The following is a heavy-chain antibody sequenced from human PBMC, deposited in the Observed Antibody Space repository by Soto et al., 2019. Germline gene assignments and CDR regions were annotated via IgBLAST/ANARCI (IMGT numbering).Heavy chain of an antibody. V-gene: IGHV3-23*01. CDR1: GFTFSSYA. J-gene: IGHJ6*02. D-gene: IGHD3-22*01. CDR3: AKEEGDDYYDSSGYYRYYYYGMDV. CDR2: ISGSGGST. Sequence: GGSLRLSCAASGFTFSSYAMSWVRQAPGKGLEWVSAISGSGGSTYYADSVKGRFNISRDNSKNKLYLQMNSLRAEDTAVYYCAKEEGDDYYDSSGYYRYYYYGMDVWGQGTTVTVSS.